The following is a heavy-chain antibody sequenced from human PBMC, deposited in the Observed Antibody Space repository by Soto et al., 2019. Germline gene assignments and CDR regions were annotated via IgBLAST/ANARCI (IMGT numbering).Heavy chain of an antibody. CDR1: GFIFSNYG. Sequence: LRLSCAASGFIFSNYGMHWVRQAPGKGLEWVSSISGSRGSTTYYAGSVKGRFTISRDNSKNTLYLQMNSLRVEDTAVYYCAQDRGCSGSTCYQAYWGPGTLVTVSS. D-gene: IGHD2-2*01. CDR2: ISGSRGSTT. V-gene: IGHV3-23*01. J-gene: IGHJ4*02. CDR3: AQDRGCSGSTCYQAY.